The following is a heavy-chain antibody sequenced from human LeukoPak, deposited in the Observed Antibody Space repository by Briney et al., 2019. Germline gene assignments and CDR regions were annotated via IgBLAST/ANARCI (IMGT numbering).Heavy chain of an antibody. CDR1: GFTFSNYE. CDR3: ARESDSGGYRFDY. CDR2: INSGGSTK. V-gene: IGHV3-48*03. J-gene: IGHJ4*02. Sequence: GGSLRLSCAASGFTFSNYEMIWVRQAPGKGLEWVAYINSGGSTKYYAESVKGRFTISRDDAKSSLYLQMNSLRTEDTAIYSCARESDSGGYRFDYWGQGSLVAASS. D-gene: IGHD3-22*01.